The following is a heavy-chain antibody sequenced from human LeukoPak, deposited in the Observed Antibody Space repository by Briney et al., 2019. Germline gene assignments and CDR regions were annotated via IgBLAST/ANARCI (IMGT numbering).Heavy chain of an antibody. V-gene: IGHV3-30*18. J-gene: IGHJ6*03. CDR3: AKGSITMVRGATPHYYMDV. D-gene: IGHD3-10*01. CDR1: GFTFSSYG. CDR2: ISYDGSNK. Sequence: GGSLRLSCAASGFTFSSYGMHWVRQAPGKGLEWVAVISYDGSNKYYADSVKGRFTISRDNSKNTLYLQMNSLRAEDTAVYYCAKGSITMVRGATPHYYMDVWGKGTTVTVSS.